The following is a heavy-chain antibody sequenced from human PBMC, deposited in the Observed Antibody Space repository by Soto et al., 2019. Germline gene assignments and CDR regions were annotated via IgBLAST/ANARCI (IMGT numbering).Heavy chain of an antibody. D-gene: IGHD6-13*01. Sequence: QLQLQKSGPGLVKPSETLSLTCTVSGGSISSSSYYWGWIRQPPGKGLERIGSVYYSGSTNNNPSLESRVTISVDTSKSQFSLKLTSVTAADTAVYYCARRGSSSWYGYWGQGTLVTVSS. CDR2: VYYSGST. J-gene: IGHJ4*02. V-gene: IGHV4-39*01. CDR1: GGSISSSSYY. CDR3: ARRGSSSWYGY.